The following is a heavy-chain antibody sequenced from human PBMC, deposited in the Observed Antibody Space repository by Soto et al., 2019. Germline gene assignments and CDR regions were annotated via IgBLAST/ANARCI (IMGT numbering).Heavy chain of an antibody. CDR2: RNVYNGDT. CDR1: GYRFTRYG. CDR3: SRRTYCSTTSCRTIDF. J-gene: IGHJ4*01. D-gene: IGHD2-2*01. V-gene: IGHV1-18*01. Sequence: ASEQVSCQASGYRFTRYGVSWVGPAPARGKGWKGFRNVYNGDTNYAQQLQSRVVIITDDPSKTVYMELRSLVSDDAAVYYCSRRTYCSTTSCRTIDFWGQGTLVTVSS.